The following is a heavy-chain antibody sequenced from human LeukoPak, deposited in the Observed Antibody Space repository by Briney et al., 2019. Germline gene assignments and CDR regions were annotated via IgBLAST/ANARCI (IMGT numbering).Heavy chain of an antibody. J-gene: IGHJ3*02. CDR3: ARDGDKVFGVVLGAFDI. Sequence: SETLSLTCTVSGGSISSGGYYWSWIRQPPGKGLEWIGYIYHSGSTYYNPSLKSRVTISVDRSKNQFSLKLSSVTAADTAVYYCARDGDKVFGVVLGAFDIWGQGTMVTVSS. V-gene: IGHV4-30-2*01. CDR1: GGSISSGGYY. CDR2: IYHSGST. D-gene: IGHD3-3*01.